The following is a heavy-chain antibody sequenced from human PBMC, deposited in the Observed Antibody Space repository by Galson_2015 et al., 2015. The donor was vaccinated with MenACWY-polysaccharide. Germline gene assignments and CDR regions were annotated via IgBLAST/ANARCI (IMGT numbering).Heavy chain of an antibody. J-gene: IGHJ4*02. CDR2: ISYSGST. Sequence: SETLSLTCMVSGDSISGSASYWAWIRQTPGKGLEWTASISYSGSTYSNPSLKSRVTISIDTSKNQFSLNLSSVTGADTAVYYCARVGMHGFYVRWGQGAVVTVSS. CDR3: ARVGMHGFYVR. CDR1: GDSISGSASY. D-gene: IGHD2-8*01. V-gene: IGHV4-39*07.